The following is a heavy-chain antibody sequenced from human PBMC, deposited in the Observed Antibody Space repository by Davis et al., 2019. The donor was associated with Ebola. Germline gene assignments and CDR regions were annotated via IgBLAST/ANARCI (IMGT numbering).Heavy chain of an antibody. J-gene: IGHJ4*02. CDR3: ARDQIEGISAAGTDY. CDR2: IIPLFGSA. CDR1: GGTFSSYG. V-gene: IGHV1-69*13. D-gene: IGHD6-13*01. Sequence: SVKVSCKASGGTFSSYGISWVRQAPGQGLEWMGGIIPLFGSANYAQRFQGRVTLTADESTSTAYMELRSLRSEDTAVYYCARDQIEGISAAGTDYWGQGTLVTVSS.